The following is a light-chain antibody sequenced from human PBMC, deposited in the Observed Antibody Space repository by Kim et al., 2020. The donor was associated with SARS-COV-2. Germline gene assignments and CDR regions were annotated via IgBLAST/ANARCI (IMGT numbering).Light chain of an antibody. CDR1: QSISTH. CDR3: QQYNTWPPIT. Sequence: SPGDSATLSCMASQSISTHLGWYQQKPGQAPRLLIYDTSTRATGVPARFSGSGSGTEFTLTISSLQSEDFAVYYCQQYNTWPPITFGQGTRLEIK. V-gene: IGKV3-15*01. J-gene: IGKJ5*01. CDR2: DTS.